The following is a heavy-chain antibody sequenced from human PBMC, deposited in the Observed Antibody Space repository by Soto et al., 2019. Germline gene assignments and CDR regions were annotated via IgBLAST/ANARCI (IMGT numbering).Heavy chain of an antibody. CDR2: INGSGHNT. D-gene: IGHD2-15*01. CDR3: ASARYGNCWGGGLAV. Sequence: EVQLFASGGGLVQPGGSLRLSCAASGLTFSSHCMGWVRHTPGRGLEWVSAINGSGHNTYYADSVTGRVTISRDNSKNTLSLQMNSLRGEDTAVYYCASARYGNCWGGGLAVWGQGPTVTVSS. J-gene: IGHJ6*02. CDR1: GLTFSSHC. V-gene: IGHV3-23*01.